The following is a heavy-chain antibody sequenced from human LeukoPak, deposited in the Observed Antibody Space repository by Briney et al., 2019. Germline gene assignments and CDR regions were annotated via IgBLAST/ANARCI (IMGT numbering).Heavy chain of an antibody. J-gene: IGHJ4*02. Sequence: GGSLRLSCAASGFTFSNCEMIWVRQAPGKGLEWVSYISSSGYTIDYADSVKGRFTISRDNTKNSLYLQMNSLRAEDTAVYYCARDKGGDSSGYYYPHYYFDYWGQGTLVTVSS. CDR3: ARDKGGDSSGYYYPHYYFDY. CDR1: GFTFSNCE. CDR2: ISSSGYTI. D-gene: IGHD3-22*01. V-gene: IGHV3-48*03.